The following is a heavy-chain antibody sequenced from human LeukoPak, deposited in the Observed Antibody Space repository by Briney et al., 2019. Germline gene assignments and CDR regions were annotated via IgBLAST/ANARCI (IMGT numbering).Heavy chain of an antibody. Sequence: SETLSLTCTVSGVSISSGSYYWSWIRQPAGKRLEWIGRIYTSGSTNYNPSLKSRVTISVDTSKNQFSLKLSSVTAADTAVYYCARGVGVVVTYWGQGTLVTVSS. V-gene: IGHV4-61*02. CDR2: IYTSGST. D-gene: IGHD3-22*01. CDR3: ARGVGVVVTY. CDR1: GVSISSGSYY. J-gene: IGHJ4*02.